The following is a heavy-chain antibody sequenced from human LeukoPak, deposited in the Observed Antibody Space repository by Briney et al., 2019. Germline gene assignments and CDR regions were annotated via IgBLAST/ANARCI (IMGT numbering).Heavy chain of an antibody. CDR3: ARAPRVRDGYNYGDY. J-gene: IGHJ4*02. CDR1: GYTFTSYG. Sequence: AASVKVSCKASGYTFTSYGISWVRQAPGQGLEWMGIINPSGGSTSYAQKFQGRVTMTRDTSTSTVYMELSSLRSEDAAVYYCARAPRVRDGYNYGDYWGQGTLVTVSS. D-gene: IGHD5-24*01. CDR2: INPSGGST. V-gene: IGHV1-46*01.